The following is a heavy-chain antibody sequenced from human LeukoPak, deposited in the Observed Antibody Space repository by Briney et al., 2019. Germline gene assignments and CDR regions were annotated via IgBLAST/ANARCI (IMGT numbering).Heavy chain of an antibody. V-gene: IGHV3-30-3*01. D-gene: IGHD5-18*01. J-gene: IGHJ6*02. Sequence: GRSLRLSCAASGFTFSSYAMHWVRQAPGKGLEWVAVISYDGSNKYYADSVKGRFTISRDNSKKTLYLQMNSLRAEDTAVYYCARDKKGYLRLNYYYYGMDVWGQGTTVTVSS. CDR3: ARDKKGYLRLNYYYYGMDV. CDR1: GFTFSSYA. CDR2: ISYDGSNK.